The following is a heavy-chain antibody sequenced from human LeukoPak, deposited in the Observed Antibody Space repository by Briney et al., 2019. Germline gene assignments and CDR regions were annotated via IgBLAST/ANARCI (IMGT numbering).Heavy chain of an antibody. CDR2: ISSSGSTI. Sequence: GGSLRLSCAASGFTFSSYEMKWVRQAPGKGLEWVSYISSSGSTIYYADSVKGRFTISRDNAKNSLYLQMNSLRAEDTAVHYCARVPRWYVIDYWGQGTLVTVSS. CDR1: GFTFSSYE. J-gene: IGHJ4*02. D-gene: IGHD4-23*01. CDR3: ARVPRWYVIDY. V-gene: IGHV3-48*03.